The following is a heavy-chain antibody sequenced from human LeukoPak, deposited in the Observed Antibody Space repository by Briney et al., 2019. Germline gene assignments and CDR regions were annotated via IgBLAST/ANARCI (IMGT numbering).Heavy chain of an antibody. CDR1: GFTFSSYS. CDR3: AGDLPSSYTPYFDY. D-gene: IGHD2-2*02. Sequence: GGSLRLSCAASGFTFSSYSMNWVRQALGKGLEWVSSISSSSSYIYYADSVKGRFTISRDNAKNSLYLQMNSLRAEDTAVYYCAGDLPSSYTPYFDYWGQGTLVTVSS. J-gene: IGHJ4*02. V-gene: IGHV3-21*01. CDR2: ISSSSSYI.